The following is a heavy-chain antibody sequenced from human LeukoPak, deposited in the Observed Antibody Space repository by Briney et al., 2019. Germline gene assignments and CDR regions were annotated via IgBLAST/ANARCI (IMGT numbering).Heavy chain of an antibody. CDR3: VKESEDSSGWATRYYFDY. V-gene: IGHV3-9*01. CDR2: ITWNSDNI. D-gene: IGHD6-19*01. CDR1: GFTFDDYA. Sequence: GGSLRLSCAASGFTFDDYAMHWVRQAPGKGLEWVAGITWNSDNIDYAESVRGRFTISRDNAKNSLYLEMNSLRLEDTALYYCVKESEDSSGWATRYYFDYWGQGSLATVSS. J-gene: IGHJ4*02.